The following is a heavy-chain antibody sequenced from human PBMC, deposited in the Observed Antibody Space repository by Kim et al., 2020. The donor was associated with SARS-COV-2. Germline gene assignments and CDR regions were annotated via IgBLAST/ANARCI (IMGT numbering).Heavy chain of an antibody. J-gene: IGHJ6*02. Sequence: SETLSLTCAVYVGSFSGYHWSWIRQSPGKGLEWIGEINHKGATNFNPSLKSRVAISVDTSKNQFSLKLSSVTAADTAVYFCARGWGGVVPSPILGLGPHYDYCAMDVWGQGTTVTVSS. CDR2: INHKGAT. CDR3: ARGWGGVVPSPILGLGPHYDYCAMDV. D-gene: IGHD3-16*01. CDR1: VGSFSGYH. V-gene: IGHV4-34*01.